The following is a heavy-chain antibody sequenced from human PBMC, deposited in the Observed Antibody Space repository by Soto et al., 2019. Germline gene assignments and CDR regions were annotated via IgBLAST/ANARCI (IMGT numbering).Heavy chain of an antibody. D-gene: IGHD3-16*01. CDR1: GDSVSSDAYY. V-gene: IGHV4-61*08. CDR2: IYYTGSS. Sequence: QVQLQESGPGLVKPSETLSLTCTVAGDSVSSDAYYWNWIRQAPGKGLEWIGNIYYTGSSNYNPSLMSRVTISIDASKNEFSLKLSSATAADTAVYYCSRGNPRVGYSDYLWGDSREDHYLMDVWGQGTTVTVSS. J-gene: IGHJ6*02. CDR3: SRGNPRVGYSDYLWGDSREDHYLMDV.